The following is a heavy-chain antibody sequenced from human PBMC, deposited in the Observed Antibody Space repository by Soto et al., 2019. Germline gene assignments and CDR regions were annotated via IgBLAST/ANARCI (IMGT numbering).Heavy chain of an antibody. CDR1: GFTFSSYA. Sequence: EVQLLESGGGLVQPGGSLRLSCAASGFTFSSYAMSWVRQAPGKGLEWVSAISGSGGSTYYADSVKGRFTISRDNSKNTLYLQMHSLRAEDTAVYYCAKAKDSSSWYPVYFQHWGQGTLVTVSS. J-gene: IGHJ1*01. V-gene: IGHV3-23*01. CDR2: ISGSGGST. CDR3: AKAKDSSSWYPVYFQH. D-gene: IGHD6-13*01.